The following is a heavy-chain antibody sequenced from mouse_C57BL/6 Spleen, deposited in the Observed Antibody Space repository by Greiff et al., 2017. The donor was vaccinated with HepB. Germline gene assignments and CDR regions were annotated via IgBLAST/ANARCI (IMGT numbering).Heavy chain of an antibody. CDR1: GFTFSDYG. J-gene: IGHJ2*01. V-gene: IGHV5-17*01. CDR3: ARQLVDY. D-gene: IGHD3-1*01. Sequence: EVKLVESGGGLVKPGGSLKLSCAASGFTFSDYGMHWVRQAPEKGLEWVANISSGSSTNYYADTVKGRFTISRDNAKNTLFLQMTSLTSEDTAMYYCARQLVDYWGQGTTLTVSS. CDR2: ISSGSSTN.